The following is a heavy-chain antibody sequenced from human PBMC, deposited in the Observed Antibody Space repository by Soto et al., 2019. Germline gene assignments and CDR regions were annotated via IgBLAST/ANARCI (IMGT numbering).Heavy chain of an antibody. D-gene: IGHD3-3*01. CDR1: GKTFTTYV. CDR2: LNTGNDNT. CDR3: ARVGQNYYGLDV. Sequence: QVQLVQSGAEVKKPGASVKVSCKASGKTFTTYVMHWVRQAPGQRLEWMGWLNTGNDNTEFSQKLQGRVTITRDTSASTVYMELSSLSSEDTAVYYCARVGQNYYGLDVWGQGTTVTVSS. J-gene: IGHJ6*02. V-gene: IGHV1-3*04.